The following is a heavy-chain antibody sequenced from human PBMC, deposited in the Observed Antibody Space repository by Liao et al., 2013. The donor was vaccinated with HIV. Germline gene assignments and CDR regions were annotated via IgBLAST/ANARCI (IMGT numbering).Heavy chain of an antibody. D-gene: IGHD2-21*02. J-gene: IGHJ1*01. CDR1: GGFISGGGSS. CDR2: IYDSGIT. Sequence: QLQLQESGSRQVKPSQTLSLTCTVSGGFISGGGSSWSWFRQPPGEDPWEWIGYIYDSGITYYNPSLKSRVTISVDTAKNQFSLRVNSVTAADTAMYYCARSMGIMTAPALHHWGQGTLVTVSS. CDR3: ARSMGIMTAPALHH. V-gene: IGHV4-30-2*01.